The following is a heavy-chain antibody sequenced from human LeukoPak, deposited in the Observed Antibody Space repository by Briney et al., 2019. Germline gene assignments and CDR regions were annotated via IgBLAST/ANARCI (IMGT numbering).Heavy chain of an antibody. CDR2: ISYDGSNK. V-gene: IGHV3-30*18. D-gene: IGHD6-13*01. J-gene: IGHJ4*02. Sequence: GGSLRLSCAASGFAFSNYDMHWVRQAPGKGLEWVAVISYDGSNKYYADSVKGRFTISRDNSKNTLYLQMNSLRAEDTAVYYCAKTRGGDSSSWYEDYWGQGTLVTVSS. CDR1: GFAFSNYD. CDR3: AKTRGGDSSSWYEDY.